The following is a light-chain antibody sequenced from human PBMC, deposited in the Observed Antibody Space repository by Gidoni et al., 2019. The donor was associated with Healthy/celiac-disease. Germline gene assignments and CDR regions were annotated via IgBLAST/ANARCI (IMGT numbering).Light chain of an antibody. CDR3: QQYGSSPET. Sequence: EIVLTQSPGTLSLSPGERANLSCRASQSVSGSYLAWYQQKPGQAPRLLIYGASSRATGIPDRFSGSGSGTVFTLTISRLEPEDFAVYYCQQYGSSPETFXQXTKVEIK. V-gene: IGKV3-20*01. J-gene: IGKJ1*01. CDR1: QSVSGSY. CDR2: GAS.